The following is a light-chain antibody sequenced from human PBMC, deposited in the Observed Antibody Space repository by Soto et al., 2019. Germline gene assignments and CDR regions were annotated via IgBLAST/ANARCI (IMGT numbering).Light chain of an antibody. CDR2: EVS. J-gene: IGLJ1*01. CDR1: SSDVGGYNY. Sequence: QSVLTQPASVSGSPGQSITISCTGTSSDVGGYNYVSWYQQHPGKAPKLMIYEVSNRPSGVSNRFSGSKSGNTASLTISGLQAEYESDYYCSSYTSSSTYVFGTGTKVTGL. CDR3: SSYTSSSTYV. V-gene: IGLV2-14*01.